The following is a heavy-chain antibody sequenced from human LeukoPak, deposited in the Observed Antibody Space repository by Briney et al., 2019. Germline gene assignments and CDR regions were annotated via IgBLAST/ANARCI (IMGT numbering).Heavy chain of an antibody. V-gene: IGHV3-21*01. CDR1: GFTFSSYS. D-gene: IGHD1-1*01. CDR3: ASYLSRGTFDY. CDR2: ISSSSSYI. J-gene: IGHJ4*02. Sequence: GSLRLSYAASGFTFSSYSMNWVRQAPGKGLEWVSSISSSSSYIYYADSVKGRFTISRDNAKNSLYLQMNSLRAEDTAVYYCASYLSRGTFDYWGQGTLVTVSS.